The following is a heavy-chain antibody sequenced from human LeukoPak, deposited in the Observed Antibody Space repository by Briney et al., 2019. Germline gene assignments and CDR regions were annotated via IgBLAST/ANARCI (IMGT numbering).Heavy chain of an antibody. Sequence: PGGSLRLSCAASGFTFSDTWMHWVRQAPGGGLVWVSRIRSDGSDTRYAESVKGRFTISRDNAKNTLYLQMNSLRAEDTAVYYCTRRAAALDAFDIWGQGTMVTVSS. V-gene: IGHV3-74*01. CDR1: GFTFSDTW. CDR3: TRRAAALDAFDI. J-gene: IGHJ3*02. CDR2: IRSDGSDT. D-gene: IGHD6-13*01.